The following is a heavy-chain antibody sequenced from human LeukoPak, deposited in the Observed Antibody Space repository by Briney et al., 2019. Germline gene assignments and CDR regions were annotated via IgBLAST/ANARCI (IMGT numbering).Heavy chain of an antibody. V-gene: IGHV4-59*01. CDR1: GGSISSYY. J-gene: IGHJ4*02. CDR3: ARERSGYSYGSFYFDY. Sequence: SETLSLTCTASGGSISSYYWSWIRQPPGKGLEWIGYIYYSGSTNYNPSLKSRVTISVDTSKNQFSLKLSSVTAADTAVYYCARERSGYSYGSFYFDYWGQGTLVTVSS. D-gene: IGHD5-18*01. CDR2: IYYSGST.